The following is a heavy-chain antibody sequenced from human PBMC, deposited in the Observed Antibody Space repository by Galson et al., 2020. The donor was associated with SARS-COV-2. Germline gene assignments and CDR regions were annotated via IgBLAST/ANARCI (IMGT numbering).Heavy chain of an antibody. CDR1: GFTFSSYA. V-gene: IGHV3-30*01. CDR3: AREDPMVTVYVD. CDR2: ISYDGSNK. D-gene: IGHD5-18*01. J-gene: IGHJ4*02. Sequence: GGSLRLSCAASGFTFSSYAMHWVRQAPGKGLEWVAVISYDGSNKYYADSVKGRFTISRDNSKNTLYLQMNSLRAEDTAVYYCAREDPMVTVYVDWGQGTLVTVSS.